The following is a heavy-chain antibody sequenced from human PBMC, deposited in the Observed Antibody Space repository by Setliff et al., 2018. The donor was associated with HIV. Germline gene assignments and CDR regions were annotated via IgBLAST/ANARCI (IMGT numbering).Heavy chain of an antibody. V-gene: IGHV4-39*07. D-gene: IGHD3-22*01. J-gene: IGHJ5*02. CDR2: LHYSGNT. CDR1: GGSIRSSTYY. CDR3: ARDMTYYFDSSGSFGWFAP. Sequence: PSETLSLTCTVSGGSIRSSTYYWGWIRQSPGKGLEWIGSLHYSGNTYYNSSLKSRVTISLDTSKNQFSLKLNSVTAADTAVYYCARDMTYYFDSSGSFGWFAPWGQGTLVTVSS.